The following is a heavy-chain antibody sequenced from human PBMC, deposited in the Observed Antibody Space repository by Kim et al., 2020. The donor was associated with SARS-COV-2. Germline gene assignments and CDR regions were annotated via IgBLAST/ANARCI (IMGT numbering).Heavy chain of an antibody. J-gene: IGHJ3*02. CDR3: ARINYDFWSGRNSFDI. V-gene: IGHV3-48*02. CDR2: ISSSSSTI. CDR1: GFTFSSYS. D-gene: IGHD3-3*01. Sequence: GGSLRLSCAASGFTFSSYSMNWVRQAPGKGLEWVSYISSSSSTIYYADSVRGRFTISRDNAKNSLYLQMNSLRDEDTAVYYCARINYDFWSGRNSFDIWGQGTMVTVSS.